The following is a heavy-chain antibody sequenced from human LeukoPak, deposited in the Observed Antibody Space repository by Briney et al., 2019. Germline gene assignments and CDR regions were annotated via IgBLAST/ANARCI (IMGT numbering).Heavy chain of an antibody. D-gene: IGHD6-19*01. CDR2: ISSSSSTI. CDR3: VAVAGRTSYYYYYMDV. J-gene: IGHJ6*03. V-gene: IGHV3-48*01. Sequence: GRSLRLSCAASGFTFSSYSMNWVRQAPGKGLEWVSYISSSSSTIYYADSVKGRFTISRDNAKNSLYLQMNSLRAEDTAVYYCVAVAGRTSYYYYYMDVWGKGTTVTVSS. CDR1: GFTFSSYS.